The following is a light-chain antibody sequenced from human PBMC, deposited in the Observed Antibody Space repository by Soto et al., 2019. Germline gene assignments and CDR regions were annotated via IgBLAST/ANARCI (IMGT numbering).Light chain of an antibody. V-gene: IGKV3-15*01. CDR1: QSVSSN. J-gene: IGKJ4*01. CDR3: QQYKNWPPLT. CDR2: GAS. Sequence: EIVMTQSPATLSVSPGETATLSCRASQSVSSNLAWYQQKPGQAPSLLIYGASTRATDIPPRFSGSGSGTECTLTITSLQSEDFAVYCCQQYKNWPPLTFGGGTKVEIK.